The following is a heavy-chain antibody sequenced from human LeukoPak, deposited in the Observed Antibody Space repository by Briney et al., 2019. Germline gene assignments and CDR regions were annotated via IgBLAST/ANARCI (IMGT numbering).Heavy chain of an antibody. CDR1: GLTFSRFG. CDR3: AKGQNRNGGALAY. V-gene: IGHV3-30*18. J-gene: IGHJ4*02. D-gene: IGHD3-16*01. CDR2: ISHDGSQR. Sequence: PGRSLRLSCAASGLTFSRFGMHWVRQAPGKGLDWVALISHDGSQRYYTDSVRGRFTISRDNSKNTPYLQMDSLRAEDTAVYYCAKGQNRNGGALAYWGQGTLVTVSS.